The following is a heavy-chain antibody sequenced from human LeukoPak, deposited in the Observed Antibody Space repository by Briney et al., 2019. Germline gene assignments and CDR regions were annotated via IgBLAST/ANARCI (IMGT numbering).Heavy chain of an antibody. D-gene: IGHD3-22*01. J-gene: IGHJ6*03. CDR3: ARGGYHRYYCMDV. Sequence: SETLSLTCAVYGGSFSGYYWSWIRQPPGKGLEWIGEINHSGSTNYNPSLKSRVTISVDTSKNQFSLKLSSVTAADTAVYYCARGGYHRYYCMDVWGKGTTVTVSS. CDR2: INHSGST. V-gene: IGHV4-34*01. CDR1: GGSFSGYY.